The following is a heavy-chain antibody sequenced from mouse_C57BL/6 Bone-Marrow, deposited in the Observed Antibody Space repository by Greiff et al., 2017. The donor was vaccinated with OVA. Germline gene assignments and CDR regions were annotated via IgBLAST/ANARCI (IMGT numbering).Heavy chain of an antibody. J-gene: IGHJ2*01. CDR3: AREGYYDYFDY. V-gene: IGHV1-69*01. D-gene: IGHD2-3*01. CDR2: IDPSDSYT. CDR1: GYTFTSYW. Sequence: VKLQQPGAELVMPGASVKLSCKASGYTFTSYWMHWVKQRPGQGLEWIGEIDPSDSYTNYNQKFKGKSTLTVDKSSSTAYMQLSSLTSEDSAVYYCAREGYYDYFDYWGQGTTLTVSS.